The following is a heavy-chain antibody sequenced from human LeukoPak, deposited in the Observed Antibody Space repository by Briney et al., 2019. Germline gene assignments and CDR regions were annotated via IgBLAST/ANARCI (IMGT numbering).Heavy chain of an antibody. CDR3: TTDWDYDILTGYPYYFDY. V-gene: IGHV3-23*01. CDR1: GFTFSSYA. J-gene: IGHJ4*02. CDR2: ISGSGGST. D-gene: IGHD3-9*01. Sequence: GGSLRLSCAASGFTFSSYAMSWVRQAPGKGLEWVSAISGSGGSTYYADSVKGRFTISRDNSKNTLYLQMNSLKTEDTAVYYCTTDWDYDILTGYPYYFDYWGQGTLVTVSS.